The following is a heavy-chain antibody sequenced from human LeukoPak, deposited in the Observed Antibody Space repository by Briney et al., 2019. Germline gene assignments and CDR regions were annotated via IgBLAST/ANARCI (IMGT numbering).Heavy chain of an antibody. D-gene: IGHD6-13*01. Sequence: SVKVSCKASGATFSSYAVNWVRQAPGQGLEWMGGIIPIFGTPDYAQKFQGRVTIIRDESTSTAHMELSSLRSGDTAVYYCASPVIAAAGHGAFNIWGQGTMVTVSS. CDR3: ASPVIAAAGHGAFNI. CDR2: IIPIFGTP. V-gene: IGHV1-69*05. J-gene: IGHJ3*02. CDR1: GATFSSYA.